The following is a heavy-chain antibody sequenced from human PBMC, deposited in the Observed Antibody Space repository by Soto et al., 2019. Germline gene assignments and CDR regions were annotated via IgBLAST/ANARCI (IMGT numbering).Heavy chain of an antibody. Sequence: GGSLRLSCAASGFNVGSFGVNWGRQAPGKGLEWVSGISVSDAFIYYADSVRGRFSISRDASENILYLQMNSLRVDDTALYYCTRETVAGITGLDYWGPGTLVTVSS. CDR3: TRETVAGITGLDY. CDR1: GFNVGSFG. D-gene: IGHD1-20*01. CDR2: ISVSDAFI. J-gene: IGHJ4*02. V-gene: IGHV3-23*01.